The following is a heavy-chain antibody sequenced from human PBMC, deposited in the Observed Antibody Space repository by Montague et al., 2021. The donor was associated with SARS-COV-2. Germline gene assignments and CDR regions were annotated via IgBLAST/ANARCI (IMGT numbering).Heavy chain of an antibody. Sequence: SLRLSCAASGFTVSRNYMSWVRQAPGKGLAWVSVIYSGGRTYYADSVTGRFTISRDNSKNTMYLQMNSLRAEDTAVYYCARGYYDSSGYYATVGVHWGQGTLVTVSS. CDR2: IYSGGRT. J-gene: IGHJ4*02. V-gene: IGHV3-66*01. D-gene: IGHD3-22*01. CDR1: GFTVSRNY. CDR3: ARGYYDSSGYYATVGVH.